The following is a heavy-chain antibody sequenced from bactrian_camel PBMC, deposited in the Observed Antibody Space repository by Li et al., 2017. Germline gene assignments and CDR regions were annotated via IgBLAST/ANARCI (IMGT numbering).Heavy chain of an antibody. Sequence: HVQLVESGGGSVQAGGSLTLSCAASGYTYSSNCMGWFRQSPGKEREGVASITGGGRTYYADSVKGRFTISHDSAKSTLYLQMNSLKPDDTAMYYCAATPLARGGSCHASDFHYWGQGTQVTVS. J-gene: IGHJ6*01. D-gene: IGHD7*01. V-gene: IGHV3S53*01. CDR1: GYTYSSNC. CDR2: ITGGGRT. CDR3: AATPLARGGSCHASDFHY.